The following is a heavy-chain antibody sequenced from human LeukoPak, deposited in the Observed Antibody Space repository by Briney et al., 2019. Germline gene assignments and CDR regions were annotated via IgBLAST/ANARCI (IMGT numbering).Heavy chain of an antibody. J-gene: IGHJ6*02. D-gene: IGHD4-11*01. Sequence: GASVKVSCKASGYTFTSYYMHWVRQAPGQGLEWMGIINPSGGSTSYAQKFQGRVTMTRDTSTSTVYMELSSLRSEDTAVYYCARDYSNYAYYYGMDVWGQGTTVTVSS. CDR3: ARDYSNYAYYYGMDV. CDR1: GYTFTSYY. V-gene: IGHV1-46*01. CDR2: INPSGGST.